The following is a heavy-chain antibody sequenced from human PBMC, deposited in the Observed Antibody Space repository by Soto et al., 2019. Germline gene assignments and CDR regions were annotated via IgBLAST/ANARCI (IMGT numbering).Heavy chain of an antibody. D-gene: IGHD6-19*01. CDR1: GYSFSSYW. Sequence: GESLKISCKGFGYSFSSYWISWVRQMPGKGLEWMGRIDPSDAYTNYSPSFQGHVTISTDKSISTAYLQWSSLRASDTAMYYCARREDSSGWLDPWGQGTLVTVSS. J-gene: IGHJ5*02. CDR2: IDPSDAYT. CDR3: ARREDSSGWLDP. V-gene: IGHV5-10-1*01.